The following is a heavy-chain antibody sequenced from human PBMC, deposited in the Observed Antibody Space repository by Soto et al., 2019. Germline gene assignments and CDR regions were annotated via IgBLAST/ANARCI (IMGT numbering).Heavy chain of an antibody. Sequence: EVQLLESGGGLVQPGGSLRLSCAASGFTFSSNAMSWVRQAPGQGLQWVSSVRGSGTTTYYADSVRGRFTISRDNSNNTLYLQMNSLSAEDTALYFCAKLASDSGEYGGFDYWGQGTLVTVSS. D-gene: IGHD4-17*01. CDR3: AKLASDSGEYGGFDY. CDR2: VRGSGTTT. J-gene: IGHJ4*02. V-gene: IGHV3-23*01. CDR1: GFTFSSNA.